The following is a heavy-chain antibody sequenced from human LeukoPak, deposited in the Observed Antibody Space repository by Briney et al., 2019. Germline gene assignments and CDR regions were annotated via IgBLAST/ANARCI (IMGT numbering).Heavy chain of an antibody. Sequence: SVKVSCKTSGGAVTTFAISWVRQAPGQGLEWMGGIIPIFGTPDHAQRFQGRVTITADRSTGTVYLELSSLRSEDTAVYYCARSHSSSSGHDAFNTWGQGTMVTVSS. V-gene: IGHV1-69*06. J-gene: IGHJ3*02. CDR3: ARSHSSSSGHDAFNT. D-gene: IGHD6-6*01. CDR1: GGAVTTFA. CDR2: IIPIFGTP.